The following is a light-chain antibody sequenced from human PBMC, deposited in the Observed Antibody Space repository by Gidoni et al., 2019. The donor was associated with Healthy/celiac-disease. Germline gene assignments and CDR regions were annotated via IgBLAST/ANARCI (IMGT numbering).Light chain of an antibody. CDR2: DAS. Sequence: ENVFTQSPVPLSLSPGERATLSCTASQSISSYLTWYQQKPGQAPRLLIYDASNRANGIPARFSGSGSGTDFTLTISSLEPEDFAVYYCQQRRNWPPLYTFGQGTKLEI. J-gene: IGKJ2*01. CDR3: QQRRNWPPLYT. V-gene: IGKV3-11*01. CDR1: QSISSY.